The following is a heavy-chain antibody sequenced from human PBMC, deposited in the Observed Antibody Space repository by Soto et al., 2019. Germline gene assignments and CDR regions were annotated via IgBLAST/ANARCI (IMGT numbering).Heavy chain of an antibody. J-gene: IGHJ5*02. CDR1: GYTFTSYG. V-gene: IGHV1-18*01. D-gene: IGHD2-15*01. Sequence: QVQLVQSGAEVKKPGASVKVSCKASGYTFTSYGISWVRQAPGQGLEWMGWISAYNGNTNYAQKLQGRVTMTTDTATSTAYMELRSLRSDDTAVYYCARDGDIVVVVSHGWFDPWGQGTLVTVSS. CDR3: ARDGDIVVVVSHGWFDP. CDR2: ISAYNGNT.